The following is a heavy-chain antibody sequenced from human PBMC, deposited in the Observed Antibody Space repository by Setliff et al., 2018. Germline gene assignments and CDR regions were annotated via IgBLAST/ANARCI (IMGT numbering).Heavy chain of an antibody. CDR3: ARADHLVTTTFDY. V-gene: IGHV7-4-1*02. CDR2: INTNTGNP. Sequence: ASVKVSCKASGGTFNSYGIDWVRQAPGQGLEWLGWINTNTGNPTYAQGYTGRFAFSLDTSDSATYLDISNLKAEDTATYYCARADHLVTTTFDYWGQGTLVTVSS. J-gene: IGHJ4*01. D-gene: IGHD4-17*01. CDR1: GGTFNSYG.